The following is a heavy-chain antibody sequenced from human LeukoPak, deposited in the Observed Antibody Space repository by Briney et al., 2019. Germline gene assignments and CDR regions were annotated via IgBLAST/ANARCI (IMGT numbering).Heavy chain of an antibody. CDR2: ISGSGGST. CDR3: AKDSXXXXXXYTLTLDY. D-gene: IGHD2-21*02. J-gene: IGHJ4*02. Sequence: GGSLRLSCAASGFTFSSYAMSWVRQAPGKGLEWVSAISGSGGSTYYADSVKGRFTISRDNSKNTLYLQMNSLRAEDTAVYYCAKDSXXXXXXYTLTLDYWGQGTLVT. V-gene: IGHV3-23*01. CDR1: GFTFSSYA.